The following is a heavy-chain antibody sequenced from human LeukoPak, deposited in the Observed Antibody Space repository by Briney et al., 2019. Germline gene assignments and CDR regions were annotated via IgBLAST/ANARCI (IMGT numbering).Heavy chain of an antibody. V-gene: IGHV4-34*01. Sequence: SETLSLTCAVYGGSFTGYYWSWIRQPPGEGLEWIGEIHPNGRTNYNPSIKSRVATSVDTSKIEFSLKLSSVTAADPAVYYCARGRRELIGERLYYYYMDVWGKGTTVTVSS. D-gene: IGHD1-26*01. CDR1: GGSFTGYY. CDR3: ARGRRELIGERLYYYYMDV. J-gene: IGHJ6*03. CDR2: IHPNGRT.